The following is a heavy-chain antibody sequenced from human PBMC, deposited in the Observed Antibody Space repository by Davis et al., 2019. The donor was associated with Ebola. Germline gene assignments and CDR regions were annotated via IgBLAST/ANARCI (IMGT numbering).Heavy chain of an antibody. CDR3: ARIPWGSSGWFTGYFDY. CDR1: GFTFSSYA. CDR2: VSYVGSDR. J-gene: IGHJ4*02. D-gene: IGHD6-19*01. Sequence: PGGSLRLSCAASGFTFSSYAMHWVRQAPGKGLEWVAVVSYVGSDRYYADSVKGRFTISRDNPKTTLYLQMNSLRAEDTAVYYCARIPWGSSGWFTGYFDYWGQGTLVTVSS. V-gene: IGHV3-30*04.